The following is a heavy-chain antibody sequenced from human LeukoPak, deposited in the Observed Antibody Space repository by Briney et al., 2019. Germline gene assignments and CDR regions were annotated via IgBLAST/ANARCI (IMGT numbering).Heavy chain of an antibody. D-gene: IGHD4-17*01. Sequence: ASVTVSFKSAGYTFTCYYIHWVRQAPGQGLGWVGWINLNNGGTNYSQKFQGWVTMTRDTSISTAYMELSRLTYDDTAVYYCAGDSATVTTPYFDYWGQGSLVTVSS. CDR1: GYTFTCYY. CDR2: INLNNGGT. J-gene: IGHJ4*02. V-gene: IGHV1-2*04. CDR3: AGDSATVTTPYFDY.